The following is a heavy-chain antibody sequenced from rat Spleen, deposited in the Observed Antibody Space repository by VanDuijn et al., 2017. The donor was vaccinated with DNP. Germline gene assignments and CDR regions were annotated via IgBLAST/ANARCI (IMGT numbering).Heavy chain of an antibody. CDR3: ARWITSAHLDY. J-gene: IGHJ2*01. D-gene: IGHD1-12*01. Sequence: EVKLLESGGGLAQPGGSMRLSCAASGFTFTDFYMNWIRQPAGKAPEWLGFIRNKANGYTTDYNPSVRGRFTISRDDTQNMLYLQMNTLRPEDTATYYCARWITSAHLDYWGQGVMVTVSS. CDR2: IRNKANGYTT. CDR1: GFTFTDFY. V-gene: IGHV7-7*01.